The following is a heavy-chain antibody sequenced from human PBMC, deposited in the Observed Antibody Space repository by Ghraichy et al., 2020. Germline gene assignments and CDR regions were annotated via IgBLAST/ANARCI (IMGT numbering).Heavy chain of an antibody. CDR3: ARRGRDGGAFDI. J-gene: IGHJ3*02. D-gene: IGHD1-26*01. CDR2: IWYDGSNQ. V-gene: IGHV3-33*01. CDR1: GFTFTSYA. Sequence: GGSLRLSCAASGFTFTSYAMHWVRQAPGKGLEWVAIIWYDGSNQNYAASVKGRFTISRDNSKNTLYLQMNSLRAEDTALYYCARRGRDGGAFDIWGQGTVVTVSS.